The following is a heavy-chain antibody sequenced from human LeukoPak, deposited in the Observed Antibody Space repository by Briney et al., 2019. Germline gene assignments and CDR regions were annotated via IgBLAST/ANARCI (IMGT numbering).Heavy chain of an antibody. J-gene: IGHJ3*02. V-gene: IGHV4-38-2*02. Sequence: SETLSLTCTVSDYSISSGYYWGWIRQPPGKGLEWIGSIYHSGSTYYNPSLKSRVTISVDTSKNQFSLKLSSVTAADTAVYYCARGDIAVAGIGAFDIWGQGTMVTVSS. CDR1: DYSISSGYY. CDR3: ARGDIAVAGIGAFDI. CDR2: IYHSGST. D-gene: IGHD6-19*01.